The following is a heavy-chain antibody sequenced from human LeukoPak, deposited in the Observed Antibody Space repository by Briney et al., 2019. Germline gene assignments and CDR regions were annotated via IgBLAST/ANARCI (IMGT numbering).Heavy chain of an antibody. CDR3: ARRLSTYYYDSSGYYPDAFDI. V-gene: IGHV5-51*01. CDR1: GYSFTSYW. D-gene: IGHD3-22*01. J-gene: IGHJ3*02. Sequence: GESLKISCKGSGYSFTSYWTGWVRQMPGKGLEWMGIIYPGDSDTRYSPSFQGQVTISADKSISTAYLQWSSLKASDTAMYYCARRLSTYYYDSSGYYPDAFDIWGQGTMVTVSS. CDR2: IYPGDSDT.